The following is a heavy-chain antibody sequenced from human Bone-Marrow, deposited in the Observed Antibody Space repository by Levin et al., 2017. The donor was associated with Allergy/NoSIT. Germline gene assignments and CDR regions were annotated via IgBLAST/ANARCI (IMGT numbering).Heavy chain of an antibody. CDR3: ARGQDDYGDPHFDY. V-gene: IGHV4-38-2*01. D-gene: IGHD4-17*01. CDR2: IYHSGST. Sequence: SETLSLTCAVSGSSISSGYYWGWIRQPPGKGLEWIGSIYHSGSTYYNPSLKSRVTISVDTSKNQFSLKLSSVTAADTAVYYCARGQDDYGDPHFDYWGQGTLVTVSS. J-gene: IGHJ4*02. CDR1: GSSISSGYY.